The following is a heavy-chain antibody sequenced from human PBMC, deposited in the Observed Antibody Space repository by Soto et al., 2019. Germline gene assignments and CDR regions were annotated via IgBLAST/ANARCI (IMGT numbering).Heavy chain of an antibody. D-gene: IGHD6-13*01. V-gene: IGHV3-30-3*01. Sequence: QVQLVESGGGVVQPGRSLRLSCAASGFTFSSYAMHWVRHAPGKGLEWVAVISYDGSNKYYADSVKGRFTISRDNSKNPLYRQMNSLRAEDTAVYYCARDGEAAGTQGRGYFDYWGQGTLVTVSS. CDR1: GFTFSSYA. CDR3: ARDGEAAGTQGRGYFDY. J-gene: IGHJ4*02. CDR2: ISYDGSNK.